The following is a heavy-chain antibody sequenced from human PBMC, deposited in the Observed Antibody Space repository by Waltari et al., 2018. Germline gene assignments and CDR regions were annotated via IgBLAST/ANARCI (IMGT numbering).Heavy chain of an antibody. V-gene: IGHV3-43*01. CDR2: ISWDGGST. Sequence: EVQLVESGGVVVQPGGSLRLSCAGSGFKFDDYMMHWVRQAPGKGLEWLSLISWDGGSTSYADSVKGRFIISRDNSRNSLYLEMNNLRTEDTALYFCAKEGNGGSCLDHWGQGTLVTVSS. CDR1: GFKFDDYM. D-gene: IGHD2-15*01. J-gene: IGHJ4*02. CDR3: AKEGNGGSCLDH.